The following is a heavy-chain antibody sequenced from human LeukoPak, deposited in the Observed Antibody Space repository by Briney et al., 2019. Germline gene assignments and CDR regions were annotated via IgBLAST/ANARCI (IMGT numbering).Heavy chain of an antibody. D-gene: IGHD1-26*01. CDR2: IRYDGSNK. Sequence: GGSLRLSCAASGFTFSSYGMHWVRQAPGKGLEWVAFIRYDGSNKYYADSVKGRFTISRDNSKNTLYLQMNRLRAEDTAVYYCARRYSGSYYFDYWGQGTLVTVSS. J-gene: IGHJ4*02. V-gene: IGHV3-30*02. CDR3: ARRYSGSYYFDY. CDR1: GFTFSSYG.